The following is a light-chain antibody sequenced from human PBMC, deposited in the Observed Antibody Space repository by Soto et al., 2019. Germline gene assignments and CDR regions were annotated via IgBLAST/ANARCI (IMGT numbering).Light chain of an antibody. V-gene: IGKV1-9*01. CDR1: QGISSD. Sequence: IQLTQSPFSLSASVIYIVTISFLASQGISSDLAWYQQKPGKAPKLLIYAASTLQSGVPSRFSGSGSGTDFNLTISGLQPEDSATYSCQQYTNNNTPWMFGQGTKVDIK. CDR3: QQYTNNNTPWM. CDR2: AAS. J-gene: IGKJ1*01.